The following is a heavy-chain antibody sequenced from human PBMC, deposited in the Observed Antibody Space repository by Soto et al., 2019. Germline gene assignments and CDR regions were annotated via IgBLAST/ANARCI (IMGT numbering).Heavy chain of an antibody. CDR1: GFTFGDYA. D-gene: IGHD3-22*01. J-gene: IGHJ5*02. CDR3: VRGGRSGYSS. Sequence: VQLVESGGGLIQPGRSLRLSCAASGFTFGDYAMHWVRQAPGKGLEWVSGISWNSASIEYTDSVKGRFTISRDNDKNSLYLQMNNLRPEDTALYHCVRGGRSGYSSWGQGTLVTVSS. V-gene: IGHV3-9*01. CDR2: ISWNSASI.